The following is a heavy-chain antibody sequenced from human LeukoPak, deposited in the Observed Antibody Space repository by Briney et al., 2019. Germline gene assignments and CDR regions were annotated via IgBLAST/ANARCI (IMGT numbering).Heavy chain of an antibody. CDR3: AREGGPYRPLDY. CDR2: VNLQGST. Sequence: PSETLSLTCGVSGGSITNTNYWTWVRQPPGKGLEWIGEVNLQGSTNYNPSLMGRVAISVDKSENHISLQLTSVTAADTAVYYCAREGGPYRPLDYSGQGTLVTVSS. V-gene: IGHV4-4*02. J-gene: IGHJ4*02. CDR1: GGSITNTNY.